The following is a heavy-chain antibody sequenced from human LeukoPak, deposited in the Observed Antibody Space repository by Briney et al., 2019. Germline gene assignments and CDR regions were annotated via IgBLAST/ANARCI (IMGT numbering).Heavy chain of an antibody. CDR1: GFTFSSYG. D-gene: IGHD1-26*01. CDR3: TKVGPEVGAFDY. J-gene: IGHJ4*02. CDR2: IRYDGSNK. Sequence: PGGSLRLSCAASGFTFSSYGMHWVRQAPGKGLEWVAFIRYDGSNKYYADSVKGRFTISRDNSKNTLYLQMNSLRAEDTAVYYCTKVGPEVGAFDYWGQGTLVTVSS. V-gene: IGHV3-30*02.